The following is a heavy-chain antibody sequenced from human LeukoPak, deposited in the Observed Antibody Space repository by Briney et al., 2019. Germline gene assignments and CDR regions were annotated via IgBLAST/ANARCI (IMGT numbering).Heavy chain of an antibody. V-gene: IGHV3-21*01. CDR1: GFTFSSYS. CDR3: ARDVQEENAFDI. D-gene: IGHD3-10*02. J-gene: IGHJ3*02. Sequence: GGSLRLSCAASGFTFSSYSMNWVRQAPGKGLEWVSSISSSSSYIYYADSVKGRFTISRDNAKNSLYLQMNSLRAEDTAVYYCARDVQEENAFDIWGQGTMVTVSS. CDR2: ISSSSSYI.